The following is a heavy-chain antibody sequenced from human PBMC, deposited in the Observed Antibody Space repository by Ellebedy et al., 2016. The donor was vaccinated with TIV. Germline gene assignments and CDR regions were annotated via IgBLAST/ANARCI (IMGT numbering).Heavy chain of an antibody. J-gene: IGHJ4*02. D-gene: IGHD3-10*01. V-gene: IGHV4-39*01. CDR2: SGVDR. Sequence: PSETLSLTCTVSGASISNTNNYWGWVRQPPGKGLEWLASSGVDRYYHPSPKSRAALSVDTSKNPFSLKLRSVTAADTAVYFCARPPPLNVMVRGVVYFDSWGQGILVTVSS. CDR3: ARPPPLNVMVRGVVYFDS. CDR1: GASISNTNNY.